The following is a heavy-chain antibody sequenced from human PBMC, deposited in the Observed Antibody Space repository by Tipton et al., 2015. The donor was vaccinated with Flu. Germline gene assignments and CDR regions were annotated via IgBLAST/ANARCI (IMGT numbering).Heavy chain of an antibody. J-gene: IGHJ4*02. CDR1: GFTFSTYW. CDR2: IKEDGSEK. V-gene: IGHV3-7*03. D-gene: IGHD3-10*01. Sequence: SLRLSCAASGFTFSTYWMTWVRQAPGKGLEWVANIKEDGSEKYYVDSVKGRFTISRDNAEDSLYLQMNSLRGEDTAVYYCARGRGSTVGYWGQGTLVTVSS. CDR3: ARGRGSTVGY.